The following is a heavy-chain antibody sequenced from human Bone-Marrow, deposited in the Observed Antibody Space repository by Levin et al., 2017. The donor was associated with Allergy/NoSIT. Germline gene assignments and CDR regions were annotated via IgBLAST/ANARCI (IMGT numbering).Heavy chain of an antibody. J-gene: IGHJ4*02. V-gene: IGHV1-24*01. CDR2: FDPEDGEA. CDR3: ATDYDY. CDR1: GYPLTDFY. Sequence: ASVKVSCKVSGYPLTDFYMHWVRQAPGKGLEWMGGFDPEDGEAIYAPKFQGRVTMTEDTSTDTAYMELRSLTYGDTAVYWCATDYDYWGQGTLVTVSS.